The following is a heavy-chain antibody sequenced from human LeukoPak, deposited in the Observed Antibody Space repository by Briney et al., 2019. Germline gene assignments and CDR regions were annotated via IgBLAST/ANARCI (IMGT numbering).Heavy chain of an antibody. D-gene: IGHD3-10*01. J-gene: IGHJ5*02. V-gene: IGHV1-2*02. CDR2: INPNNGGT. Sequence: ASVKVSCKASGYTFTGYYMHWVRQAPGQGLEWMGWINPNNGGTNYAQKFQGRVTMTRDTSISTAYMELNRLRSEDTAVYYCARDRNRYYYGSGSAWGQGTLVTVSS. CDR1: GYTFTGYY. CDR3: ARDRNRYYYGSGSA.